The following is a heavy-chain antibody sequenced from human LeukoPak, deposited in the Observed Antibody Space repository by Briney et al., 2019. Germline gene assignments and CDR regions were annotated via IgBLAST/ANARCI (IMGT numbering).Heavy chain of an antibody. CDR2: INHSGST. Sequence: SETLSLTCAVSGGSISSYYWSWIRQPPGKGLEWIGEINHSGSTNYNPSLKSRVTISVDTSKNQFSLKLSSVTAADTAVYYCAYYDSSGYHEDYGMDVWGQGTTVTVSS. D-gene: IGHD3-22*01. J-gene: IGHJ6*02. V-gene: IGHV4-34*01. CDR3: AYYDSSGYHEDYGMDV. CDR1: GGSISSYY.